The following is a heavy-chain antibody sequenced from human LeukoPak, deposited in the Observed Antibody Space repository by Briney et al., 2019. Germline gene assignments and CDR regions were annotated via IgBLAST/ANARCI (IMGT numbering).Heavy chain of an antibody. V-gene: IGHV1-24*01. J-gene: IGHJ3*02. CDR3: ARDSMYYYDSSGYRAGAFDI. CDR1: GYTLTELS. CDR2: FDPEDGET. Sequence: GASVKVSCKVSGYTLTELSMHWVRQAPRKGLEWMGGFDPEDGETIYAQKFQGRVTMTTDTSTSTAYMELRSLRSDDTAVYYCARDSMYYYDSSGYRAGAFDIWGQGTMVTVSS. D-gene: IGHD3-22*01.